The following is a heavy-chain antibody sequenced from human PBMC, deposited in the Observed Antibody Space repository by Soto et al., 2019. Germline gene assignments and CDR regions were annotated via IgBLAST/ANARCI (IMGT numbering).Heavy chain of an antibody. CDR3: ARNSNAIVVVPAAD. CDR2: MNPNSGNT. J-gene: IGHJ3*01. CDR1: GYTFTSYD. Sequence: GASVKVSCKASGYTFTSYDINWVRQATGQGLEWMGWMNPNSGNTGYAQKFQGRVTMTRNTSISTAYMELSSLRSEDRAVYYCARNSNAIVVVPAADWGQGTMVTLSS. V-gene: IGHV1-8*01. D-gene: IGHD2-2*01.